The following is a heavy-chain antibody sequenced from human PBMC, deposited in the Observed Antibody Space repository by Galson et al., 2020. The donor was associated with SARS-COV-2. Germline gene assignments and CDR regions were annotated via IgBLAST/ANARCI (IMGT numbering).Heavy chain of an antibody. Sequence: SETLSLTCTVYGGSFKGYYWTWIRQAPGKGLEWIAEINHGGSTFYNPSLQSRATITVDTSNNRFSLRLNSVTAADSAVYYCVRGQLIRGTKELLLFGESADAGNYDVWGQGTNVTVSS. D-gene: IGHD3-10*01. CDR1: GGSFKGYY. J-gene: IGHJ3*01. CDR3: VRGQLIRGTKELLLFGESADAGNYDV. CDR2: INHGGST. V-gene: IGHV4-34*01.